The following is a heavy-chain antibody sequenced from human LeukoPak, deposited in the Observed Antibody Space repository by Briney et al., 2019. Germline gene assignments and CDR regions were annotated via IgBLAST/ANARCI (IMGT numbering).Heavy chain of an antibody. V-gene: IGHV3-48*03. J-gene: IGHJ4*02. Sequence: PGGSLRLSCAASGFTFSRYDINWVRQAPGKGLEWVSYISRGGSTIYYAESVKGRFTISKDNAKNPLYLLTKSLRAEDTAVYYCAKVVTYEGLHYGPFDYWGQGTLVTVSS. CDR1: GFTFSRYD. D-gene: IGHD4-17*01. CDR3: AKVVTYEGLHYGPFDY. CDR2: ISRGGSTI.